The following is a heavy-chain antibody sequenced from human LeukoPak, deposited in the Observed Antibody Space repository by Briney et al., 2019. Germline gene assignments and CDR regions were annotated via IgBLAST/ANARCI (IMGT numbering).Heavy chain of an antibody. D-gene: IGHD3-16*01. CDR1: GFPLSSNY. V-gene: IGHV3-66*01. Sequence: PGESLRLSCAPSGFPLSSNYMSWVRQAPGGGLEWVSVIYSGDSPYYADSVKGRFTISRDNSKHTLYLQMNSLRAEDTAVYYCAREVEGAVDYWGQGTLVTVSS. CDR2: IYSGDSP. CDR3: AREVEGAVDY. J-gene: IGHJ4*02.